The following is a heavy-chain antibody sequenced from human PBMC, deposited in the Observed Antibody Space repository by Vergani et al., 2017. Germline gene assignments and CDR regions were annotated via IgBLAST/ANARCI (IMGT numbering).Heavy chain of an antibody. CDR2: IIALFGIA. CDR1: GGTFSSYA. V-gene: IGHV1-69*17. D-gene: IGHD5-24*01. J-gene: IGHJ4*02. Sequence: QVQLVQSGAEVKKPGSSVKVSCKASGGTFSSYAISWVRQAHGQGLEWMGGIIALFGIANYAQKFQGRVTITADKSTSTAYMELSSLRSEDTAVYYCARDRGMATTNWDLWGQGTLVTVSS. CDR3: ARDRGMATTNWDL.